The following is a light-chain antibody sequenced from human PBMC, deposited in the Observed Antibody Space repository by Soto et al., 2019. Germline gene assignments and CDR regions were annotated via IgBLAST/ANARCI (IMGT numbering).Light chain of an antibody. CDR1: QSVSSSY. CDR2: GAS. CDR3: QQYDSSPKT. Sequence: EIVLTQSPGTLSLSPGERATLSCRASQSVSSSYLAWYQQKPGQAPRLLIYGASSRATGIPDRFSGSGSGTDFTLTISRLEPEDFAVYYCQQYDSSPKTFGQVTKVEIK. V-gene: IGKV3-20*01. J-gene: IGKJ1*01.